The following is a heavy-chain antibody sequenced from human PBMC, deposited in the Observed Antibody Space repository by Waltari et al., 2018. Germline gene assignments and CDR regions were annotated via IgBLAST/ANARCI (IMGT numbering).Heavy chain of an antibody. D-gene: IGHD2-15*01. Sequence: QLQLQQSGPGLVKPSESLSLTCAVSGDSMSSTYWWSWVRQPPGKGLEWIGQIRGTGKTNYNPSLDSRVTISIDTSNNHISLMLASVTAADTAVYYCARDRGRGLYLDSWGQGTLVTASP. J-gene: IGHJ4*02. CDR2: IRGTGKT. CDR1: GDSMSSTYW. V-gene: IGHV4-4*02. CDR3: ARDRGRGLYLDS.